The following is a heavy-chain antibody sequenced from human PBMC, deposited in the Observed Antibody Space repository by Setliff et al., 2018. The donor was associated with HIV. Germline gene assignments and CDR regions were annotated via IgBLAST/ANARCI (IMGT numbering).Heavy chain of an antibody. Sequence: PGGSLRPSCAASGFIFSSNSMNWVRQAPGKGLEWVSSISSNSKYIYYADSVKGRFTISRDNSKNTLYLQMNSLRAEDTAVYYCAKGRVVVVITFIDYWGQGTLVTVSS. V-gene: IGHV3-21*04. D-gene: IGHD3-22*01. CDR2: ISSNSKYI. J-gene: IGHJ4*02. CDR1: GFIFSSNS. CDR3: AKGRVVVVITFIDY.